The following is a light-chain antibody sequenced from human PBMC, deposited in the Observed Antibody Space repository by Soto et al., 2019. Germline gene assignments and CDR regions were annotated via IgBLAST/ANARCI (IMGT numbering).Light chain of an antibody. CDR1: QICRGL. CDR2: DAY. Sequence: EVVLTQSPVTLSLSPGEIATLSCSASQICRGLLAWFQHKPGQDHRLLIYDAYNRATGIPARFSGSGSGTDFTLTISSVEPEDFAVYDCQQRSNWPITVGQGTRLEI. CDR3: QQRSNWPIT. V-gene: IGKV3-11*01. J-gene: IGKJ5*01.